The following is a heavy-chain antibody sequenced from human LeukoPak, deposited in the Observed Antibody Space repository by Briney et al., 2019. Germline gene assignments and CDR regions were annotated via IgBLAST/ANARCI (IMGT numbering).Heavy chain of an antibody. D-gene: IGHD3-16*01. J-gene: IGHJ4*02. CDR2: INPNSGGT. Sequence: ASVKVSCKTSGYTFTGYYVHWVRQAPGQGLEWMGWINPNSGGTNYAQKFQGRVTMTRDTSIGTAYMDLSRLTSDDTAVYYCARTGSLFYDYFWGSFDYWGQGTMVSVSS. CDR3: ARTGSLFYDYFWGSFDY. CDR1: GYTFTGYY. V-gene: IGHV1-2*02.